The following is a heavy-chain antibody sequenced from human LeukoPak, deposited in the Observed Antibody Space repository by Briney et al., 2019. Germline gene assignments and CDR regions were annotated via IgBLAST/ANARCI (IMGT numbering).Heavy chain of an antibody. J-gene: IGHJ4*02. CDR1: GFTYSSYA. V-gene: IGHV3-23*01. CDR3: EKDLSPGPD. Sequence: TGLSLRLSCAASGFTYSSYAMSWVRQAPRKGLEWGSANSCRGCSTYYADAARGRFTISRDTSKNTLYMQMNSLRAEDTAVYYCEKDLSPGPDWGQGTLVTVSS. CDR2: NSCRGCST.